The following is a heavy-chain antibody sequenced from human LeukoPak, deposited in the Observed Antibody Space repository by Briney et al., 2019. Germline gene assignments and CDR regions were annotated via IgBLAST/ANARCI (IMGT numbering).Heavy chain of an antibody. Sequence: GGSLRPPCAASGFTLSTYNTHWVRQAPGKGLEWVSSITSSSTYYADSVKGRFTISRDNAKNSLYLQMNSLRAEDTAVYYCARERVTTTAFDIWGQGTMVTVSS. CDR2: ITSSSTY. CDR1: GFTLSTYN. V-gene: IGHV3-21*01. D-gene: IGHD5-12*01. J-gene: IGHJ3*02. CDR3: ARERVTTTAFDI.